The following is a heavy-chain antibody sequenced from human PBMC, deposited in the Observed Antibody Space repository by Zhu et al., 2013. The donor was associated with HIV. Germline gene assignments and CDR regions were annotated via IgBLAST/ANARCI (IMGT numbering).Heavy chain of an antibody. D-gene: IGHD1-26*01. Sequence: QVQLQESGPGLVKPSETLSLTCTVSGNSIRGNYYWGWIRQSPEKGLDWIGSIDHSGTTNYSPSLKSRVTISVDTSKNQFPLKLTSVTAADTAVYYCARGYKGGAASGRDFQLWGQGTLVTVSS. V-gene: IGHV4-38-2*02. J-gene: IGHJ1*01. CDR2: IDHSGTT. CDR3: ARGYKGGAASGRDFQL. CDR1: GNSIRGNYY.